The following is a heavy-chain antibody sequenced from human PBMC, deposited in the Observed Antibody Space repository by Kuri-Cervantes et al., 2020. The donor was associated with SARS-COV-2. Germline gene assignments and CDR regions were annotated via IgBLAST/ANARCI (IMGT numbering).Heavy chain of an antibody. Sequence: SETLSLTCTVSGGSISSGDYYWSWIRQPPGKGLEWIGYIYYSGSTYYNPSLKSRVTISVDTSKNQFSLKLSSVTAADTAVYYCATQRGRMSSSFYYYYMDVWGKGTTVTVSS. V-gene: IGHV4-30-4*08. D-gene: IGHD6-6*01. CDR3: ATQRGRMSSSFYYYYMDV. J-gene: IGHJ6*03. CDR2: IYYSGST. CDR1: GGSISSGDYY.